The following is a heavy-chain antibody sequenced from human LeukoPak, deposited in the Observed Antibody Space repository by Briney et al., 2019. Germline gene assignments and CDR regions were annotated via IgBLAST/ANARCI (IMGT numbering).Heavy chain of an antibody. J-gene: IGHJ4*02. D-gene: IGHD3-9*01. CDR1: GGSFSGYY. CDR2: INHSGST. V-gene: IGHV4-34*01. CDR3: TRGNILSGYCFDF. Sequence: SETLSLTCAAYGGSFSGYYWSWIRQPPGKGLEWIGEINHSGSTNYNPSLKSRATTSIETSKNQVSLKLSSVTAADTAVYYCTRGNILSGYCFDFWGQGALVAVSS.